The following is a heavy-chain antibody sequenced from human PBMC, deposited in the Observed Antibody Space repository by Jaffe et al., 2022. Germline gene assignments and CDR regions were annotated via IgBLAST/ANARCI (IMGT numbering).Heavy chain of an antibody. CDR3: ARERYCSSTSCYRGYFQH. J-gene: IGHJ1*01. CDR2: IYYSGST. D-gene: IGHD2-2*02. V-gene: IGHV4-61*01. CDR1: GGSVSSGSYY. Sequence: QVQLQESGPGLVKPSETLSLTCTVSGGSVSSGSYYWSWIRQPPGKGLEWIGYIYYSGSTNYNPSLKSRVTISVDTSKNQFSLKLSSVTAADTAVYYCARERYCSSTSCYRGYFQHWGQGTLVTVSS.